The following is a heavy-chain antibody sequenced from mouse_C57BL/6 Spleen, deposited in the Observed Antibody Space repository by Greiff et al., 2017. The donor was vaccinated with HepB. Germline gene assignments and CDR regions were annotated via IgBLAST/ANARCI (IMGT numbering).Heavy chain of an antibody. D-gene: IGHD2-3*01. V-gene: IGHV1-64*01. CDR1: GYTFTSYW. Sequence: QVQLQQPGAELVKPGASVKLSCKASGYTFTSYWMHWVKQRPGQGLEWIGMIHPNSGSTNYNEKFKSKATLTVDKSSSTAYMQLSSLTSEDSAVYYCARSYDGYYVLGYWGQGTTLTVSS. CDR3: ARSYDGYYVLGY. J-gene: IGHJ2*01. CDR2: IHPNSGST.